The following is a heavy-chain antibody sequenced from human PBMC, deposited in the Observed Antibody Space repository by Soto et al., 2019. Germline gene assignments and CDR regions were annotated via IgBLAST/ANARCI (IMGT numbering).Heavy chain of an antibody. Sequence: GGSLRLSCAASGFTFSDYYMSWIRQAPGKGLEWVSYISSSDSIIYYADSVKGRFTISRDNAKNSLYLQMNSLRAEDTAVYYCARDLGYYDSSGYFDYWGQGTLVTVFS. V-gene: IGHV3-11*01. CDR2: ISSSDSII. CDR1: GFTFSDYY. CDR3: ARDLGYYDSSGYFDY. J-gene: IGHJ4*02. D-gene: IGHD3-22*01.